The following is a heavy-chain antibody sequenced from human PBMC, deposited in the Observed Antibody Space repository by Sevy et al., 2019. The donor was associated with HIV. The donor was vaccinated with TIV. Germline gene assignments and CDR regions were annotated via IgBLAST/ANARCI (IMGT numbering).Heavy chain of an antibody. CDR1: GFTFSNYA. CDR3: ARGQLLQFLEWPSYGLDV. J-gene: IGHJ6*02. V-gene: IGHV3-74*01. Sequence: GGSLRLSCAASGFTFSNYAMNWVRQAPGKGLVWVSHINSHGTITNYADSVKGRFAISRDNTKNTIYLQMNSLRAEDTAVYYCARGQLLQFLEWPSYGLDVWGQGTTVTVSS. CDR2: INSHGTIT. D-gene: IGHD3-3*01.